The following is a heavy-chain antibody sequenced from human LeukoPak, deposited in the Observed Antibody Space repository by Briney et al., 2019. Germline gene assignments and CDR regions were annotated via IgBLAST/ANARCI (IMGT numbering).Heavy chain of an antibody. CDR2: ISYDGSNK. V-gene: IGHV3-30-3*01. CDR3: ARYYSSSFDNWVDP. D-gene: IGHD6-13*01. J-gene: IGHJ5*02. CDR1: GFTFSSYA. Sequence: GGSLRLSCAASGFTFSSYAMHWVRQAPGKGLEWVAVISYDGSNKYYADSVKGRFTISRDNSKNTLYLQMNSLRAEDTAVYYCARYYSSSFDNWVDPWGQGTLVTVSS.